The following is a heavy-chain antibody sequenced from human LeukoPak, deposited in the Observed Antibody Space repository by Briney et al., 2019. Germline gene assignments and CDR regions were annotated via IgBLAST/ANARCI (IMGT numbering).Heavy chain of an antibody. CDR1: GGSISSYY. CDR2: IYYSGST. Sequence: SETLSPTCTVSGGSISSYYWSWIRQPPGKGLEWIGYIYYSGSTNYNPSLKSRVTISVDTSKNQFSLKLSSVTAADTAVYYCARGGYDILTGYYTAVLGPWGQGTLVTVSS. D-gene: IGHD3-9*01. V-gene: IGHV4-59*01. CDR3: ARGGYDILTGYYTAVLGP. J-gene: IGHJ5*02.